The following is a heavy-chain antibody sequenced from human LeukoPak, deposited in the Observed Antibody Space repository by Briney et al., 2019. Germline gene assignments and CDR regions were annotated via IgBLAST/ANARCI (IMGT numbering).Heavy chain of an antibody. Sequence: SSETLSLTCAVYGGSFSGYYWSWIRQPPGKGLEWIGEINHSGSTNYNPSLKSRVTISVDTSKNQFSLKLSSVTAADTAVYYCARAKTMVPDFGSWGQGTLVTVSS. J-gene: IGHJ4*02. V-gene: IGHV4-34*01. CDR1: GGSFSGYY. CDR3: ARAKTMVPDFGS. CDR2: INHSGST. D-gene: IGHD2-8*01.